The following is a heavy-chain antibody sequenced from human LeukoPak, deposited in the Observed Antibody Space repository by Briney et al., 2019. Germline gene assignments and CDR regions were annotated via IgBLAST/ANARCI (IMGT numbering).Heavy chain of an antibody. Sequence: GGSLRLSCAASGFTFSSFGMHWVRQAPGKGLEWVAFIRYDGSNKYYADSVKGRFTISRDNSKNTLCLQMNSLRAEDTAVYYCAKVLIWTYGSGNYYKGAFDIWGQGTMVTVFS. CDR2: IRYDGSNK. CDR3: AKVLIWTYGSGNYYKGAFDI. V-gene: IGHV3-30*02. J-gene: IGHJ3*02. CDR1: GFTFSSFG. D-gene: IGHD3-10*01.